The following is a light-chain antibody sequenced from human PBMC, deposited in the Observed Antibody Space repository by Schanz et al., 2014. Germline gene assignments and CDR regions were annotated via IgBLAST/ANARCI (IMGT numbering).Light chain of an antibody. CDR2: EVT. CDR3: TSYAGSNNFGV. J-gene: IGLJ1*01. V-gene: IGLV2-8*01. CDR1: SSDVGAYKY. Sequence: QSVLTQPPSASGSPGQSVTISCTGTSSDVGAYKYVSWYQQHPGKAPKLMIYEVTKRPSGVPDRFSGSKSGNTASLTVSGLQAEDEADYYCTSYAGSNNFGVFGTGTKLTVL.